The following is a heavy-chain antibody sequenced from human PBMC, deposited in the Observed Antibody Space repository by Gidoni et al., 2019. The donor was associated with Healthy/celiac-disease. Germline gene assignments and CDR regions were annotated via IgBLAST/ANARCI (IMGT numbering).Heavy chain of an antibody. D-gene: IGHD3-10*01. V-gene: IGHV4-59*01. J-gene: IGHJ6*02. Sequence: QVQLQESGPGLVKPSETLSLTCTVAGGPISSYYWSWIRQPPGKGLEWSGYIYYSGSTNYNPPLKSRVTISVDTSKNQFSLKLSSVTAADTAVYYCARGNYYGSGSYYTPPYYYGMDVWGQGTTVTVSS. CDR3: ARGNYYGSGSYYTPPYYYGMDV. CDR1: GGPISSYY. CDR2: IYYSGST.